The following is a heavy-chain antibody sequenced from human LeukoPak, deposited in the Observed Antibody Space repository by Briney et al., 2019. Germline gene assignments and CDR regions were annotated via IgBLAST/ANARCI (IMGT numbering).Heavy chain of an antibody. V-gene: IGHV3-23*01. CDR3: AKGRGPGGIARHYIDY. J-gene: IGHJ4*02. CDR1: RFTFRDYA. Sequence: PGGSLRLSSAASRFTFRDYAMNWVRQAPGKGLEWVSSISGSSGNTYYTDSVKGRFTISRDNSKSTLYLQMNSLRAEDTAVYYCAKGRGPGGIARHYIDYWGQGTLVIVSS. CDR2: ISGSSGNT. D-gene: IGHD2-21*01.